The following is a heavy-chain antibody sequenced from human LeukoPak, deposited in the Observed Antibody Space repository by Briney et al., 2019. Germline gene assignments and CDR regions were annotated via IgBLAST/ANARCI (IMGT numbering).Heavy chain of an antibody. CDR2: IYYSGST. CDR3: ARGVTQRFDP. CDR1: GGSISSYY. Sequence: PSETLSLTCTVSGGSISSYYWSWIRQPPGKGLEWIGYIYYSGSTNYNPSLKSRVTISVDTSKNQFSLKLSSVTAADTAVYYCARGVTQRFDPWGQGTLVTVSS. V-gene: IGHV4-59*01. J-gene: IGHJ5*02. D-gene: IGHD5-18*01.